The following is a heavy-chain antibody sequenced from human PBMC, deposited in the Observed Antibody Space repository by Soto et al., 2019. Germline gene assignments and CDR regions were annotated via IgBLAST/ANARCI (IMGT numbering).Heavy chain of an antibody. CDR1: GFTFSSYD. J-gene: IGHJ5*02. V-gene: IGHV3-13*01. Sequence: EVQLVESGGGLVQPGGSLRLSCAASGFTFSSYDMHWVRQGIRQGLEWVSAIGTGGDTHYPGSVKGRLTISRENAKNSLYLQMNDLRAGDPAVYYCARDGGNGWFDTWGQGTLVTVST. D-gene: IGHD2-15*01. CDR2: IGTGGDT. CDR3: ARDGGNGWFDT.